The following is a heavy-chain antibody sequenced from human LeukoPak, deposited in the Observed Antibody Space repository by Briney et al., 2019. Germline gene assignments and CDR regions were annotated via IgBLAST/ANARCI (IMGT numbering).Heavy chain of an antibody. CDR2: INHSGST. D-gene: IGHD3-3*02. V-gene: IGHV4-34*01. CDR3: ASSPGPHFWPPFDY. J-gene: IGHJ4*02. Sequence: SETLSLTCAVYGGSFSGYYWSWIRQPPGKGLEWIGEINHSGSTNYNPSLKSRVTISVDTSKNQFSLKLSSVTAADTAVYYCASSPGPHFWPPFDYWGQGTLVTVSS. CDR1: GGSFSGYY.